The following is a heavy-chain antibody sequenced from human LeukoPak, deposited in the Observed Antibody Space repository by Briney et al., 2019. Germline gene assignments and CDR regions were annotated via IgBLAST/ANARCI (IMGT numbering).Heavy chain of an antibody. CDR3: ARGPRIAVAGTLRY. Sequence: SGTLSLTCAVYGGSFSGYYWSWIRQPPGKGLEWIGEINHSGSTNYNPSLKSRVTISVDTSKNQFSLKLSSVTAADTAVYYCARGPRIAVAGTLRYWGQGTLVTVSS. J-gene: IGHJ4*02. CDR2: INHSGST. CDR1: GGSFSGYY. V-gene: IGHV4-34*01. D-gene: IGHD6-19*01.